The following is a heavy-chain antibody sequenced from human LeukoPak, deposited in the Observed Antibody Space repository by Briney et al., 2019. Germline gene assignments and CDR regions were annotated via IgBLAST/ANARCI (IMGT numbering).Heavy chain of an antibody. Sequence: PSETLSLTSTVSGGSFSIYSYHWGWIRQPPGKGLEWIATTHYRGDSHHKPALKSRVTISVDTSSNQFSLKLHSVTAADTALYYSARQLGNWYWAFDIWGQGTLVTVSS. V-gene: IGHV4-39*01. CDR3: ARQLGNWYWAFDI. CDR1: GGSFSIYSYH. D-gene: IGHD6-13*01. J-gene: IGHJ3*02. CDR2: THYRGDS.